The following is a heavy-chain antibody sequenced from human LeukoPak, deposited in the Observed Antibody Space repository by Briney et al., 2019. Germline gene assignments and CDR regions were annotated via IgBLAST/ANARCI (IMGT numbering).Heavy chain of an antibody. J-gene: IGHJ4*02. V-gene: IGHV5-51*01. D-gene: IGHD2-15*01. CDR1: GYSFTTFW. CDR3: ARRGPVAENGYYFDS. CDR2: VYPGDSDT. Sequence: GESLKISCKGSGYSFTTFWIGWVRQMPGKGLEWMGIVYPGDSDTRYGPSFQGQVTISVDRSISTAYLKWSSLKASDTAIYYCARRGPVAENGYYFDSWGQGTLVTVSS.